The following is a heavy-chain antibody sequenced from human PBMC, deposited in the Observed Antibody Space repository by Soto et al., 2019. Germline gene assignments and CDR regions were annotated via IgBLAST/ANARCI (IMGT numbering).Heavy chain of an antibody. D-gene: IGHD4-17*01. CDR1: GGSISTSNYY. CDR2: IYYSGGT. J-gene: IGHJ4*02. Sequence: SETLSLTCTVSGGSISTSNYYWGWIRQPPGKGLEWIGNIYYSGGTYYNLSLKSRVTISVDTSKNQFSLKLNSVTAADTAVYYCARFHDYGDRGSYFDYWGQGTLVTVSS. CDR3: ARFHDYGDRGSYFDY. V-gene: IGHV4-39*01.